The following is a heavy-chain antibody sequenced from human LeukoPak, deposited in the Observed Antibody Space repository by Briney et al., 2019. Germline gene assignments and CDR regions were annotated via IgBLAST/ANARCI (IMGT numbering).Heavy chain of an antibody. CDR2: IYYSGST. J-gene: IGHJ5*02. Sequence: SETLSLTCTVSGGSISSSSYYWGWIRQPPGKGLEWIGSIYYSGSTYYNPSLKSRVTISVDTSKNQFSLKLSSVTAADTAVYYCARGKPPIVLMVYRRTGNWFDPWGQGTLVTVSS. CDR3: ARGKPPIVLMVYRRTGNWFDP. V-gene: IGHV4-39*01. D-gene: IGHD2-8*01. CDR1: GGSISSSSYY.